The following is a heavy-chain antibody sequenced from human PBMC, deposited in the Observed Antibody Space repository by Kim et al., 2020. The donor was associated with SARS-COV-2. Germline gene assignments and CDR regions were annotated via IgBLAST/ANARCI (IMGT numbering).Heavy chain of an antibody. D-gene: IGHD3-10*01. CDR3: ARARTYYYGSGSYPRDY. V-gene: IGHV1-18*04. J-gene: IGHJ4*02. Sequence: ASVKVSCKASGYTFTSYGFSWVRQAPGQGLEWMGWISAYNGNTNYAQKLQGRVTMTTDTSTSTAYMELRSLRSDDTAVYYCARARTYYYGSGSYPRDYWGQGTLVTVSS. CDR1: GYTFTSYG. CDR2: ISAYNGNT.